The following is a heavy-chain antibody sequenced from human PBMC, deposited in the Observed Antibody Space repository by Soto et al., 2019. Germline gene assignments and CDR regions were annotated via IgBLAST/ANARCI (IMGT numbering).Heavy chain of an antibody. CDR1: GGSISSGGYY. V-gene: IGHV4-31*03. J-gene: IGHJ5*02. D-gene: IGHD3-22*01. CDR3: AISSGYADWFDP. CDR2: IYYSGST. Sequence: QVQLQESGPGLVKPSQTLSLTCTVSGGSISSGGYYWSWIRQHPGKGLEWIGYIYYSGSTYYNPSIKSRVTISVDTSKHQFSLKLRSVTAADTAVYYCAISSGYADWFDPCGQGTLVTVSS.